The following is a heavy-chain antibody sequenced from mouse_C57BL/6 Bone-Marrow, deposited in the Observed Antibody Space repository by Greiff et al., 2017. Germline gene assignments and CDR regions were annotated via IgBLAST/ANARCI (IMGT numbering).Heavy chain of an antibody. D-gene: IGHD1-1*01. V-gene: IGHV1-5*01. CDR2: IYPGNSDT. CDR1: GYTFTSYW. J-gene: IGHJ4*01. Sequence: EVKLVESGPVLARPGASVKMSCKTSGYTFTSYWMHWVKQRPGQGLEWIGAIYPGNSDTSYNQKFKGKAKLTAVTSASTAYMELSSLTNEDSAVYYCTTVVARGYYAMDYWGQGTSVTVSS. CDR3: TTVVARGYYAMDY.